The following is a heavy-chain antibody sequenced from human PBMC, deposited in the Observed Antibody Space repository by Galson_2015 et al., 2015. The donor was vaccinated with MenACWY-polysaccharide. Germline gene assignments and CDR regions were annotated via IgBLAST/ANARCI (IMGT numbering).Heavy chain of an antibody. J-gene: IGHJ4*02. V-gene: IGHV3-33*06. CDR1: GFTFSSHG. CDR3: AKGGPGIAAAGEFVDY. Sequence: SLRLSCAASGFTFSSHGMHWVRQAPGKGLEWVAVIWYDGSNKYYADSVKGRFTISRDNSKNTLYLQMNSLRAEDTAVYYCAKGGPGIAAAGEFVDYWGQGTLVTVSS. D-gene: IGHD6-13*01. CDR2: IWYDGSNK.